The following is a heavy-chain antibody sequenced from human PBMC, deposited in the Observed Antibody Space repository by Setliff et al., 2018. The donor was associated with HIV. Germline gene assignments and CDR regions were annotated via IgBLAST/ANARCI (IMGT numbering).Heavy chain of an antibody. V-gene: IGHV3-49*04. CDR3: TRERSGNYCYN. Sequence: PGGSLRLSCAASGVTFSSYAMSWVRQSPGKGLEWVAFIRSKVYGGTTEYAASVKGRFAISRDDSKSIAYLQMNSLKTEDTAVYYCTRERSGNYCYNWGQGTLVTVSS. CDR1: GVTFSSYA. J-gene: IGHJ4*02. D-gene: IGHD2-21*01. CDR2: IRSKVYGGTT.